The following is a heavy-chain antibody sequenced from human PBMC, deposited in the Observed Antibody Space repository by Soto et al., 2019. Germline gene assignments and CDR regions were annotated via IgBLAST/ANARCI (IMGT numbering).Heavy chain of an antibody. V-gene: IGHV3-23*01. CDR2: IDSTGANT. Sequence: PGGSLRLSCVVSRYTFKSHGLSWVRQAPGKGLEWVSTIDSTGANTHYADSVRGRFTISRDNSGNTLHLQMHDLRADDTALYYCVSWVSAHFDYWGQGTLVTVSS. CDR3: VSWVSAHFDY. D-gene: IGHD3-16*01. J-gene: IGHJ4*02. CDR1: RYTFKSHG.